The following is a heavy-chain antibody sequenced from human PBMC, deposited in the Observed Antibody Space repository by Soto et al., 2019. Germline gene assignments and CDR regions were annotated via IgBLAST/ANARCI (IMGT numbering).Heavy chain of an antibody. CDR3: ARDPSSTIFGVVTITYYYYGMDV. Sequence: GGSLRLSCAASGFTFSSYAMHWVRQAPGKGLEWVAVISYDGSNKYYADSVKGRFTISRDNSKNTLYLQMNSLRAEDTAVYYCARDPSSTIFGVVTITYYYYGMDVWGQGTTVTVYS. CDR2: ISYDGSNK. J-gene: IGHJ6*02. CDR1: GFTFSSYA. V-gene: IGHV3-30-3*01. D-gene: IGHD3-3*01.